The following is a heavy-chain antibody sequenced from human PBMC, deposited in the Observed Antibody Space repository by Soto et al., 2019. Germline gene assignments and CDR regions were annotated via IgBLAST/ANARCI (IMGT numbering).Heavy chain of an antibody. D-gene: IGHD2-15*01. CDR2: ISSSSSYI. Sequence: EVQLVESGGGLVKPGESLRLSCAASGFTFSPYTMNWVRQAPGKGLEWDSSISSSSSYISYADSVRGRFTISRNNAKSSLYLQLSSLRAEDTAVYYCAREGSGDYYYYMDVWGKGTTVTVSS. CDR1: GFTFSPYT. J-gene: IGHJ6*03. V-gene: IGHV3-21*01. CDR3: AREGSGDYYYYMDV.